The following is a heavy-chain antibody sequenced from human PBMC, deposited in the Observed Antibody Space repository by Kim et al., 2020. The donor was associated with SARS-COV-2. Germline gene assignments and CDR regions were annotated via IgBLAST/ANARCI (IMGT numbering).Heavy chain of an antibody. CDR3: ARHPAAGHHNWFDP. D-gene: IGHD6-13*01. V-gene: IGHV3-7*03. CDR1: GFTFSSYW. Sequence: GGSLRLSCAASGFTFSSYWMSWVRQAPGKGLEWVANIKQDGSEKYYVDSVKGRFTISRDNAKNSLYLQMNSLRAEDTAVYYCARHPAAGHHNWFDPWGQGTLVTVSS. CDR2: IKQDGSEK. J-gene: IGHJ5*02.